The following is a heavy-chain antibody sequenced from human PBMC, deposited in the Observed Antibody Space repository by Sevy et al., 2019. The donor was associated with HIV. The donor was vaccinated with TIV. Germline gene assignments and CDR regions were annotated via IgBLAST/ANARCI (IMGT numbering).Heavy chain of an antibody. CDR3: ARELWPGDY. V-gene: IGHV3-7*01. D-gene: IGHD2-21*01. CDR1: GFSFSDYY. J-gene: IGHJ4*02. Sequence: GGSLRLSCAASGFSFSDYYMGWVRQAPGKGLEWVANIKQDGSQRYYVDSVNGRFTISRDNAKNSVYLQMNRLRVDDTAVYYCARELWPGDYWGQGTLVTVSS. CDR2: IKQDGSQR.